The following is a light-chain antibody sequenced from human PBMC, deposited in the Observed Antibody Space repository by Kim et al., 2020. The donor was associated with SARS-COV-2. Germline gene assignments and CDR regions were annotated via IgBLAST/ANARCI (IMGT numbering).Light chain of an antibody. J-gene: IGKJ1*01. CDR3: QQYSSYST. V-gene: IGKV1-5*01. CDR1: ESISSS. Sequence: SAAGGDRVTVTCRASESISSSLALYQQKPGKAPDLLIYAASTLERGVPSRFSGTGSGTEFTLTISSLQSDDLATYYCQQYSSYSTFGQGTKVDIK. CDR2: AAS.